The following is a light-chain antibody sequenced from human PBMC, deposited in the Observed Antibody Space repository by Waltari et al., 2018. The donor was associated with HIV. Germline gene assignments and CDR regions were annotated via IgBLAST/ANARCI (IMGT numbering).Light chain of an antibody. Sequence: QSVLTQSPSASGTPGQRVTIYCFGTTSNLGRNTVNWYQQFPGTAPKLLIYSNDQRPSGVPDRFSGSKSDYSASLAISWLQSEDDGDYYCATWDDSLNGQVFGSGTKVTVL. V-gene: IGLV1-44*01. CDR1: TSNLGRNT. CDR2: SND. CDR3: ATWDDSLNGQV. J-gene: IGLJ1*01.